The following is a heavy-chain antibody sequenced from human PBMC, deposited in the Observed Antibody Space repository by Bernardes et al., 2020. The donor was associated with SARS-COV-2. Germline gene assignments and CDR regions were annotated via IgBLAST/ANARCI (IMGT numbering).Heavy chain of an antibody. Sequence: GRSLRLSCAASGITFRSYWMHWVRQAPGKGLVWVSRMSGDGGGTTYADSVKGRFTISRDNAKNALYLQMNSLRAEDTGVYYCAGTSTTCCDYGVQGTLVTVST. CDR2: MSGDGGGT. CDR1: GITFRSYW. CDR3: AGTSTTCCDY. D-gene: IGHD2-2*01. J-gene: IGHJ4*02. V-gene: IGHV3-74*01.